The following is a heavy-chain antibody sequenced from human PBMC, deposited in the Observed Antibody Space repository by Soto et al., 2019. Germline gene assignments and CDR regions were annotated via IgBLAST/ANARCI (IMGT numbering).Heavy chain of an antibody. CDR2: ISYDGCNK. Sequence: QVQLVESGGGVVQPGRSLRLSCAASGFTFSSYAMHWVRQAPGKGLEWVAVISYDGCNKYYADSVKGRFTISSDNSKNTLYLQMNSLRAEDTAVYYCARDLDSSGWYAYYYYGMDVWGQGTTVTVSS. V-gene: IGHV3-30-3*01. J-gene: IGHJ6*02. CDR3: ARDLDSSGWYAYYYYGMDV. CDR1: GFTFSSYA. D-gene: IGHD6-19*01.